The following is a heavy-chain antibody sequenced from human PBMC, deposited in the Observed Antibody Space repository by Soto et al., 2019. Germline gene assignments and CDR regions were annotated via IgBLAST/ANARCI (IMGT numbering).Heavy chain of an antibody. CDR3: TRANWYSEY. J-gene: IGHJ4*02. CDR1: GGSINNHY. Sequence: SETLSLTCTVSGGSINNHYWSWIRQPPGKGLEWLGYVYYNGITNYNPSLKSRVTMSVDTSKNQVSLNLTSLTAADPAIYYCTRANWYSEYWGQGTLVTVSS. D-gene: IGHD7-27*01. V-gene: IGHV4-59*11. CDR2: VYYNGIT.